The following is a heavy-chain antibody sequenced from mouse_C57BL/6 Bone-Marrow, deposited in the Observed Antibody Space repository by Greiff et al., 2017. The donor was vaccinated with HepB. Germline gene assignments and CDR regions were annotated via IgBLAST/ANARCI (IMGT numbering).Heavy chain of an antibody. CDR2: IYPGDGDT. CDR1: GYAFSSYW. V-gene: IGHV1-80*01. CDR3: ARVITTVVATYWYFDG. D-gene: IGHD1-1*01. J-gene: IGHJ1*03. Sequence: VQLQQSGAELVKPGASVKISCKASGYAFSSYWMNWVKQRPGKGLEWIGQIYPGDGDTNYNGKFKGKATLTADKSSSTAYMQLSSLTSEDSAVYFCARVITTVVATYWYFDGWGTGTTVTVSS.